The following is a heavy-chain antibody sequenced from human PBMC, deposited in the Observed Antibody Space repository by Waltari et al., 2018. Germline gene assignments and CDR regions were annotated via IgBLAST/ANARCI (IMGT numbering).Heavy chain of an antibody. D-gene: IGHD3-3*01. Sequence: QVQLVESGGGVVQPGRSLRLSCAASGFTFSSYGMNWVSKAPGKGLEWVAVIWYDGSNKYYADSVKGRFTISRDNSKNTLYLQMNSLRAEDTAVYYCARGLKLRFLSPPTIWGQGTMVTVSS. V-gene: IGHV3-33*01. J-gene: IGHJ3*02. CDR3: ARGLKLRFLSPPTI. CDR2: IWYDGSNK. CDR1: GFTFSSYG.